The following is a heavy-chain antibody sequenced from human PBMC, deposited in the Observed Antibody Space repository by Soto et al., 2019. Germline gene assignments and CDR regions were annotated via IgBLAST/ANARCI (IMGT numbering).Heavy chain of an antibody. Sequence: ASVKVSCKASGGTFSSYTISWVRQAPGQGLEWMGRIIPILGIANYAQKFQGRVTITADKSTSTAYMELSSLRSEDTAVYYCAREPLDIVVVPAAMGYYYMDVWGKATTVTVSS. CDR2: IIPILGIA. J-gene: IGHJ6*03. D-gene: IGHD2-2*03. CDR1: GGTFSSYT. V-gene: IGHV1-69*02. CDR3: AREPLDIVVVPAAMGYYYMDV.